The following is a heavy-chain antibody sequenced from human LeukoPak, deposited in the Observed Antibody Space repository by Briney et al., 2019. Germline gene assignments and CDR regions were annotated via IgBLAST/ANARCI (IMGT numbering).Heavy chain of an antibody. D-gene: IGHD6-13*01. V-gene: IGHV4-59*01. CDR1: GVSISSYY. CDR3: ARRSAAAGTFWFDP. J-gene: IGHJ5*02. Sequence: SETLSLTCTVSGVSISSYYWSWIRQPPGKGLEWIGYIYYSGSTNYNPSLKSRVTISVDTSKNQFSLKLSSVTAADTAVYYCARRSAAAGTFWFDPWGQGTLVTVSS. CDR2: IYYSGST.